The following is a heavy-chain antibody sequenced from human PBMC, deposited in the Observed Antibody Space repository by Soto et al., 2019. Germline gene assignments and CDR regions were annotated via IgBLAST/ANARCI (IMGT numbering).Heavy chain of an antibody. CDR2: INPNSGGT. CDR3: ARDSSTQWYYGMDV. V-gene: IGHV1-2*02. Sequence: AASVKVSCKASGYTFTGYYMHWVRQAPGQGLEWMGWINPNSGGTNYAQKFQGRVTMTRDTSISTAYMELSRLRSDDTAVYYCARDSSTQWYYGMDVWGQGTTVTVSS. CDR1: GYTFTGYY. J-gene: IGHJ6*02. D-gene: IGHD6-19*01.